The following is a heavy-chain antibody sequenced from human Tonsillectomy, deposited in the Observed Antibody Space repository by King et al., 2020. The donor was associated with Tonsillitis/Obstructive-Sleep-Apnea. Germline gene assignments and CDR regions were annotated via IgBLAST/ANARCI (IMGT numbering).Heavy chain of an antibody. Sequence: VQLVESGGGVVQPGRSLRLSCAASGFTFSNYGMHWVRQAPGKGLEWVAIISYDGSNKYYADSVKGRFTISRDNSKNTLYLQMNSLRAEDTAVYYCAKGSTIFGVVTSFDYWGQGTLLTVSS. CDR1: GFTFSNYG. CDR2: ISYDGSNK. J-gene: IGHJ4*02. D-gene: IGHD3-3*01. CDR3: AKGSTIFGVVTSFDY. V-gene: IGHV3-30*18.